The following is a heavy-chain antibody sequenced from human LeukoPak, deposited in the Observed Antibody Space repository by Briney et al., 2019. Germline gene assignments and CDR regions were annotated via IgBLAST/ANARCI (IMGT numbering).Heavy chain of an antibody. CDR2: INHSGST. Sequence: KSSETLSLTCAVYGGSFSGYYWSWIRQPPGKGLEWIGEINHSGSTNYNPSLKSRVTVSVDTSKNQFSLKLSSVTAADTALYYCARGQEPLVATIRYYYMDVWGKGTTVTVSS. CDR1: GGSFSGYY. V-gene: IGHV4-34*01. D-gene: IGHD5-12*01. J-gene: IGHJ6*03. CDR3: ARGQEPLVATIRYYYMDV.